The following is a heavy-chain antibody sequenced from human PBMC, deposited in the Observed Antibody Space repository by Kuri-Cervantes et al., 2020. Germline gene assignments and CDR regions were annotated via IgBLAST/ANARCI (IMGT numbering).Heavy chain of an antibody. J-gene: IGHJ5*02. CDR3: ARERRAGTPGWFDP. D-gene: IGHD6-13*01. V-gene: IGHV3-74*01. CDR2: INSDGSST. CDR1: GFTFSSYW. Sequence: GESLKISCAASGFTFSSYWMHWVRQAPGKGLVWVSRINSDGSSTSYADSVKGRFTISRDNAKNTLYLQTNSLRAEDTAVYYCARERRAGTPGWFDPWGQGTLVTVSS.